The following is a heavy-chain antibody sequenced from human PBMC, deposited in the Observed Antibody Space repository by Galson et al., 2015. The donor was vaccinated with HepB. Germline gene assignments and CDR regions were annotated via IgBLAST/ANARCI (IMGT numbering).Heavy chain of an antibody. J-gene: IGHJ6*02. V-gene: IGHV1-18*04. CDR2: ISAYNGNT. D-gene: IGHD4-11*01. Sequence: SVKVSCKASGYTFTSYGISWVRQAPGQGLEWMGWISAYNGNTNYAQKLQGRVTMTTDTSTSTAYMELRSLRSDDTAVYYCARGYSTQNYYYYGMDVWGQGTTVTVSS. CDR3: ARGYSTQNYYYYGMDV. CDR1: GYTFTSYG.